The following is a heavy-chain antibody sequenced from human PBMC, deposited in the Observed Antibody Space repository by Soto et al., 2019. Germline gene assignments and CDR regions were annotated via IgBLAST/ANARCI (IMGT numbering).Heavy chain of an antibody. CDR3: VRADLAGYYYMDV. V-gene: IGHV4-39*01. Sequence: PSETLSLTCTVSGGSISSSSYYWGWIRQPPGKGLEWIGSIYYSWSTYYNPSLKSRVTISVDTSKNQFSLKLSSVTAEDTAVYYWVRADLAGYYYMDVCGKRTTVPVS. CDR1: GGSISSSSYY. CDR2: IYYSWST. J-gene: IGHJ6*03.